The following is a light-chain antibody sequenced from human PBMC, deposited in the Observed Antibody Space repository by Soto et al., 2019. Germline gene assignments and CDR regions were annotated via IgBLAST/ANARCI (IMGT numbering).Light chain of an antibody. CDR1: SSDVGSHNL. Sequence: QSALTQPASVSGSPGQSITISCTGTSSDVGSHNLVSWYQQHPGQAPKLMIYEVTKRPLGVSTRFSASKSGNTASLTISGLQAQDEPDYYCCSYGRSRPVFGGGTQLTVL. J-gene: IGLJ7*01. V-gene: IGLV2-23*02. CDR3: CSYGRSRPV. CDR2: EVT.